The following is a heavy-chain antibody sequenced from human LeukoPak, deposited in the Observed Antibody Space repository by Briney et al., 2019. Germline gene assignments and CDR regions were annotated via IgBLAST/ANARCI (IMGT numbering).Heavy chain of an antibody. D-gene: IGHD2-2*02. CDR3: AREVAYCSSTSCYTSKPDY. CDR2: IYTSGST. V-gene: IGHV4-61*02. Sequence: SETLSLTCTVSGGSISSGSYYWSWIRQPAGKGLEWIGRIYTSGSTNYNPSLKSRVTISVDTPKNQFSLKLSSVTAADTAVYYCAREVAYCSSTSCYTSKPDYWGQGTLVTVSS. CDR1: GGSISSGSYY. J-gene: IGHJ4*02.